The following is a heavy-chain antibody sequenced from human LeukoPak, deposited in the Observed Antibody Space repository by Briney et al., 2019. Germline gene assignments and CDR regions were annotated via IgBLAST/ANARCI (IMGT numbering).Heavy chain of an antibody. Sequence: GGSLRLSCAASGFTFSSYWMSWVRQAPGKGREWVANIKQDGSEKYYAGSVKGRFPISRDNAKNSLYLQMNSLRADDTAVYYCARDLLVDNSGWKKYYYYYYGMDVWGQGTTVTVSS. CDR3: ARDLLVDNSGWKKYYYYYYGMDV. CDR1: GFTFSSYW. V-gene: IGHV3-7*04. D-gene: IGHD6-19*01. CDR2: IKQDGSEK. J-gene: IGHJ6*02.